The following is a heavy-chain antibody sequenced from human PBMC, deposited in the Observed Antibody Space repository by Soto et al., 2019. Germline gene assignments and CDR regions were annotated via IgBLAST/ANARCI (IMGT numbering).Heavy chain of an antibody. CDR3: ARTLYSYGYDY. CDR2: IYYSGST. V-gene: IGHV4-39*01. CDR1: GGSISSSSYY. D-gene: IGHD5-18*01. J-gene: IGHJ4*02. Sequence: KPSETLSLTCTVSGGSISSSSYYWGWIRQPPGKGLEWIGSIYYSGSTYYNPSLKSRVTISVDTSKNQFSLKLSSVTAADTAVYYCARTLYSYGYDYWGQGTLVTVSS.